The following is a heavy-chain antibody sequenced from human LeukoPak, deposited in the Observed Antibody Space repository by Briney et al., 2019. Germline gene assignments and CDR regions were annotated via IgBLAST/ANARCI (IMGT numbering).Heavy chain of an antibody. D-gene: IGHD5-18*01. CDR1: GFTFSSYG. CDR2: IWYDGNSK. CDR3: AKDWGYTTMVSYYFDY. Sequence: GRSLRLSCAAAGFTFSSYGMHWVRQAPGKGLEWVAVIWYDGNSKYYADSVKGRFTISSDNSKNTLYLQMNSLRAEDTAVYYCAKDWGYTTMVSYYFDYWGQGTLVTVSS. J-gene: IGHJ4*02. V-gene: IGHV3-33*06.